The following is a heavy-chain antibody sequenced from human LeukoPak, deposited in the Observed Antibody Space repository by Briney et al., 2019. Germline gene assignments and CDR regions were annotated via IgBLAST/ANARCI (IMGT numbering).Heavy chain of an antibody. D-gene: IGHD6-19*01. J-gene: IGHJ4*02. CDR3: AKPKYTVAASNFFDY. V-gene: IGHV3-23*01. CDR2: ISGNGGSK. Sequence: GESLKISCAASGFTFTSYAMSWVRLAPGKGLEWVSGISGNGGSKYYADSVKGRFTISRDNSKNTLYLQMSSLRAEDTALYYCAKPKYTVAASNFFDYWGQGTLVTVSS. CDR1: GFTFTSYA.